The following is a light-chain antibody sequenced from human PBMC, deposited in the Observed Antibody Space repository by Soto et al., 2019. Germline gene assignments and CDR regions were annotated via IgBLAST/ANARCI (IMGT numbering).Light chain of an antibody. Sequence: IVMTQSPATLSLSPGQRASLYCRASQSIGSNLAWYQHSPGQAPRLLISSASTRATGVPARFSGSGSGTEFTLTISSLQSEDFAVYYCQHYDSWPHTFGQGTKLEIK. J-gene: IGKJ2*01. V-gene: IGKV3-15*01. CDR2: SAS. CDR3: QHYDSWPHT. CDR1: QSIGSN.